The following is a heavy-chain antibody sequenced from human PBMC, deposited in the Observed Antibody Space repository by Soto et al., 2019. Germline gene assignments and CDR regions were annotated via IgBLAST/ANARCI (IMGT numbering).Heavy chain of an antibody. D-gene: IGHD3-22*01. CDR3: ARDQYDSRFGMDV. J-gene: IGHJ6*02. CDR1: GGSISSYY. Sequence: TSETLSLTCTVSGGSISSYYWSWIRQPPGKGLEWIGYIYYSGSTNYNPSLKSRVTISVDTSKNQFSLKLSSVTAADTAVYYCARDQYDSRFGMDVWGQGTTVTVSS. CDR2: IYYSGST. V-gene: IGHV4-59*01.